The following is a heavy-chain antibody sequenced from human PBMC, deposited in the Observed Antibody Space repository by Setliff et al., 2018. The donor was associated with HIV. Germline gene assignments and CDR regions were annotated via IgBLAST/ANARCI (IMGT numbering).Heavy chain of an antibody. CDR2: INCNSGGT. J-gene: IGHJ4*02. Sequence: ASVKVSCKSSGYTLTGSFMHWVRQAPGQGLEWMGWINCNSGGTYYAQNFQGRVTMTRDTSINTAYMELSRLRSDDTAVYYCARDDHGDPFDYWGQGTLVTVSS. CDR3: ARDDHGDPFDY. CDR1: GYTLTGSF. V-gene: IGHV1-2*02. D-gene: IGHD4-17*01.